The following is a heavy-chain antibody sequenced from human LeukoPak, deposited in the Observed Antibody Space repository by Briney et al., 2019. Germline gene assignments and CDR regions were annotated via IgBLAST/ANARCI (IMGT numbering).Heavy chain of an antibody. V-gene: IGHV4-34*01. D-gene: IGHD3-10*01. CDR2: INHSGSS. CDR1: GGSFSGYY. J-gene: IGHJ6*03. CDR3: ARRVKVNYVGWFGQDDYYYYMDV. Sequence: SETLSLTCAVYGGSFSGYYWSWIRQPPGKGLEWIGEINHSGSSNYNPSLKSRLTISVDTSKNQFSLKLRSVAAADTAVYFCARRVKVNYVGWFGQDDYYYYMDVWAKGTTVTVSS.